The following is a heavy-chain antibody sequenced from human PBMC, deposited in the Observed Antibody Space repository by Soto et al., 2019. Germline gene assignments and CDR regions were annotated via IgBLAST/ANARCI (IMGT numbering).Heavy chain of an antibody. J-gene: IGHJ6*02. CDR1: GFTFSSYA. Sequence: EVQLLESGGGLVQPGGSLRLSCAASGFTFSSYAMSWVRQAPGKGLEGVSTISGSGGNAYYADSVKGRFSISRDNSKNTLRLQMNSLSADDTAVYYCAKDGASGSYPPYYYFGMDVLGQGTTVTVSS. D-gene: IGHD1-26*01. CDR2: ISGSGGNA. V-gene: IGHV3-23*01. CDR3: AKDGASGSYPPYYYFGMDV.